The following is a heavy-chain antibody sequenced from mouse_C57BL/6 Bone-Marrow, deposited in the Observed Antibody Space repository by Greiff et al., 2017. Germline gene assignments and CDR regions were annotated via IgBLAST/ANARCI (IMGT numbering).Heavy chain of an antibody. CDR3: ASFFYGSSPAWFAY. V-gene: IGHV14-2*01. D-gene: IGHD1-1*01. Sequence: VQLQQSGAELVKPGASVKLSCTASGFHIKDYYMHWVKQRTEQGLEWIGRIDPEDGETKYAPKFQGKATITAAPSSNTAYLQLSSLASEDTAVYYCASFFYGSSPAWFAYWGQGTLVTVSA. CDR1: GFHIKDYY. CDR2: IDPEDGET. J-gene: IGHJ3*01.